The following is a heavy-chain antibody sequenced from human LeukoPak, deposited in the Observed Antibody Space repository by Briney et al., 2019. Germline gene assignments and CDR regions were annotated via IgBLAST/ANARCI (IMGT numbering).Heavy chain of an antibody. CDR2: INPNSGGT. J-gene: IGHJ4*02. CDR1: GVTFTDYY. V-gene: IGHV1-2*02. Sequence: ASVKVSCKSSGVTFTDYYMHWVRQAPGQGLEWMGWINPNSGGTNYAQKFQGRVTMTRDTSISTAYMELSRLRSDDTAVYYCAREYYDSSGYYYFDYWGQGTLVTVSS. CDR3: AREYYDSSGYYYFDY. D-gene: IGHD3-22*01.